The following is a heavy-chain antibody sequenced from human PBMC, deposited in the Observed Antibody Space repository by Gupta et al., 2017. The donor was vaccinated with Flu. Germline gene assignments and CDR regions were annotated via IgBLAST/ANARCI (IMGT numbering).Heavy chain of an antibody. CDR1: GGSISSSSYY. J-gene: IGHJ5*02. CDR3: ARQSKGSGKIAAAGTGSWFDP. V-gene: IGHV4-39*01. Sequence: QLQLQESGPGLVKPSETLSLTCTVSGGSISSSSYYWGWLRQPPGKGLEWIGSIYYSGSTYYNPSLKSRVTISVDTSKNQFSLKLSYVTAADTAVYYCARQSKGSGKIAAAGTGSWFDPWGQGTLVTVSS. D-gene: IGHD6-13*01. CDR2: IYYSGST.